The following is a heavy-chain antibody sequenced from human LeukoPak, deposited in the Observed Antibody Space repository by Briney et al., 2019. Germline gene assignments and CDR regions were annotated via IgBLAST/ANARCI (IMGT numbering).Heavy chain of an antibody. CDR3: AKGSAAARPYYFDH. V-gene: IGHV3-23*01. CDR1: GFTFSSYA. Sequence: PGGSLRLSCAASGFTFSSYAMSWVRQAQGKGLEWVSAITGSGGSTYYADSVKGRFTISRDNSKNTLYLQMNSLRAEDTAVYYCAKGSAAARPYYFDHWGQETLVTVSS. CDR2: ITGSGGST. J-gene: IGHJ4*02. D-gene: IGHD6-6*01.